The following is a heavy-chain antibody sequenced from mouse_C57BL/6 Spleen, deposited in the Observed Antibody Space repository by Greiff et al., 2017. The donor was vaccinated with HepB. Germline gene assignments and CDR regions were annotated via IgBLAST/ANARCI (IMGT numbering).Heavy chain of an antibody. J-gene: IGHJ2*01. CDR1: GYAFSSSW. CDR2: IYPGDGDT. D-gene: IGHD1-1*01. Sequence: VQLQQSGPELVKPGASVKISCKASGYAFSSSWMNWVKQRPGKGLEWIGRIYPGDGDTNYNGKFKGKATLTADKSSSTAYMQLSSLTSEDSAVYFWANYYGSGDYWGQGTTLTVSS. V-gene: IGHV1-82*01. CDR3: ANYYGSGDY.